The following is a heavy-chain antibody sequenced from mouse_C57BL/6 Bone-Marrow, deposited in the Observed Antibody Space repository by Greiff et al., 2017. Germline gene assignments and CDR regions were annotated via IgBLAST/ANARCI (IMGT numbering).Heavy chain of an antibody. D-gene: IGHD3-2*02. CDR3: ARERQLRLPYYAMDY. CDR1: GYTFTSYW. CDR2: IYPGSGST. J-gene: IGHJ4*01. V-gene: IGHV1-55*01. Sequence: VQLQQPGAELVKPGASVKMSCKASGYTFTSYWITWVKQRPGQGLEWIGDIYPGSGSTNYNEKFKSKATLTVDTSSSTAYMQLSSLTSEDSAVYYCARERQLRLPYYAMDYWGQGTSVTVSS.